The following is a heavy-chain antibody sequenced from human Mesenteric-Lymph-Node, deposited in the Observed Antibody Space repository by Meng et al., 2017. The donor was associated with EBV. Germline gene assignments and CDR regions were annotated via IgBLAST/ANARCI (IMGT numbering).Heavy chain of an antibody. D-gene: IGHD3-16*01. CDR1: GSTFSVYG. J-gene: IGHJ4*02. CDR3: ARGKGADH. Sequence: HVQLGQSGPEVKNPGSSVKVSGKSVGSTFSVYGITWVRQAPGQGLEWMGGIIPAFGTPNYAQKFQDRLTITEDKSSSTSYMELHSLTSNDTAVYYCARGKGADHWGQGTLVTVSS. CDR2: IIPAFGTP. V-gene: IGHV1-69*06.